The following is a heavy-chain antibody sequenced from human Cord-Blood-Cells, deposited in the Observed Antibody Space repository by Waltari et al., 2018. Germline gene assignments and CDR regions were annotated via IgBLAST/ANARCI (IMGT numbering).Heavy chain of an antibody. Sequence: QVQLQQWGAGLLKPSETLSLTCAVYGGSFSGYYWSWIRQPPGKGLEWIGEINHSGRNNYNPSLKSRVTISVDTSKNQFSLKLSSVTAADTAVYYCARGQGPAGDPGFDYWGQGTLVTVSS. V-gene: IGHV4-34*01. CDR1: GGSFSGYY. J-gene: IGHJ4*02. D-gene: IGHD7-27*01. CDR2: INHSGRN. CDR3: ARGQGPAGDPGFDY.